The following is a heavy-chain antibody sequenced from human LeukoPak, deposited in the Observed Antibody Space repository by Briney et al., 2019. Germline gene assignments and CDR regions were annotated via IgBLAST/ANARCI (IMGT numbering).Heavy chain of an antibody. Sequence: GGSPRLSCAASGFTFSSYAMSWVRQAPGKGLEWVSAISGSGGSTYYADSVKGRFTISRDNSKNTLYLQMNSLRAEDTAVYYCAKDRATVGATQIDYWGQGTLVTVSS. V-gene: IGHV3-23*01. CDR1: GFTFSSYA. J-gene: IGHJ4*02. CDR3: AKDRATVGATQIDY. CDR2: ISGSGGST. D-gene: IGHD1-26*01.